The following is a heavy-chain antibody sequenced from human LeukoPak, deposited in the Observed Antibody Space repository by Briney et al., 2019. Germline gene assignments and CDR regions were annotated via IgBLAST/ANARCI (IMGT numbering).Heavy chain of an antibody. CDR3: ARVDTVTTDTGPLYYYGMDV. CDR2: IYTSGST. Sequence: SETLSLTCTVSGGSISSYYWSWIRQPAGKGLEWIGRIYTSGSTNYNPSLKSRVTMSVDTSKNQFSLKLSSVTAADTAVYYCARVDTVTTDTGPLYYYGMDVWGQGTTVTVSS. CDR1: GGSISSYY. V-gene: IGHV4-4*07. J-gene: IGHJ6*02. D-gene: IGHD4-17*01.